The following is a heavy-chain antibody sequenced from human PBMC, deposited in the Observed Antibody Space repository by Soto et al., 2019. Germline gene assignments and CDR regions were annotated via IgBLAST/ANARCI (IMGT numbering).Heavy chain of an antibody. Sequence: LSLTCAASGFTFRSYWMSWVRQAPGKGLEWVANIKQDGSEKYYVDSVKGRFTISRDNAKNSLYLQMNSLRAEDTALYYCARDRGDYDFWSGYSSALDIWGQGTMVTVSS. CDR1: GFTFRSYW. CDR2: IKQDGSEK. CDR3: ARDRGDYDFWSGYSSALDI. V-gene: IGHV3-7*05. J-gene: IGHJ3*02. D-gene: IGHD3-3*01.